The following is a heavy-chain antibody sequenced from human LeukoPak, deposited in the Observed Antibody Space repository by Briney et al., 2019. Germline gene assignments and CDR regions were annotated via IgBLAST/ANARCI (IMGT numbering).Heavy chain of an antibody. J-gene: IGHJ6*02. CDR2: IYHSGST. Sequence: SETLSLTCTVSGYFISSGYYWGWIRQPPGKGLEWIGSIYHSGSTYYNPSLKSRVTISVDTSKNQFSLKLSSVTAADTAVYYCASDIVATTTLYYYYGMDVWGQGTTVTVSS. CDR1: GYFISSGYY. V-gene: IGHV4-38-2*02. D-gene: IGHD5-12*01. CDR3: ASDIVATTTLYYYYGMDV.